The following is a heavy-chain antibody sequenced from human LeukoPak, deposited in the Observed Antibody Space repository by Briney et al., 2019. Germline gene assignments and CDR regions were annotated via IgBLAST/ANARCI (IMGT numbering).Heavy chain of an antibody. D-gene: IGHD1/OR15-1a*01. CDR1: GFTFSTYS. Sequence: GGSLRLSCAASGFTFSTYSMNWVRQAPGKGLERVSSITPRATDKYYADSVKGRFTISRDNARNSLYLQMNSLRAEDTALYYCAIDFDFPLTTTAPGDYWGQGTLVTVSS. J-gene: IGHJ4*02. CDR3: AIDFDFPLTTTAPGDY. V-gene: IGHV3-21*06. CDR2: ITPRATDK.